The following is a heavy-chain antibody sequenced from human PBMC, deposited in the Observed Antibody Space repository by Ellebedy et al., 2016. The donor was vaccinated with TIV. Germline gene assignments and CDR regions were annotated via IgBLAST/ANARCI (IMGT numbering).Heavy chain of an antibody. CDR1: GFTFRSHG. CDR3: ARGGSSGSSDY. D-gene: IGHD3-10*01. V-gene: IGHV3-30*03. CDR2: ISSDGSNK. J-gene: IGHJ4*02. Sequence: GGSLRLFXVASGFTFRSHGIYWVRQAPGKGLELVAVISSDGSNKYYADSVKGRFTISRDNSKNTLYLQMNSLRTDDMAVYYCARGGSSGSSDYWGQGTLVTVSS.